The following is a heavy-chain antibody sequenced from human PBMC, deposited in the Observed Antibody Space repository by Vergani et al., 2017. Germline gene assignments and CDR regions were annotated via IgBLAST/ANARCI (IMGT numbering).Heavy chain of an antibody. CDR3: VRVESCCGSTTCRNPGYDYYYHMDV. J-gene: IGHJ6*03. CDR2: IYYDGSKK. CDR1: GDTFSTYA. Sequence: QVQLVESGGGVVQPRRSLRLSCTSSGDTFSTYAMHWVCQAPGKGLEWVAIIYYDGSKKYYADSVKGRFTISRDNSRNTLDLLMSSLRAEDTAIYYCVRVESCCGSTTCRNPGYDYYYHMDVWGEGTTVTVSS. V-gene: IGHV3-33*01. D-gene: IGHD2/OR15-2a*01.